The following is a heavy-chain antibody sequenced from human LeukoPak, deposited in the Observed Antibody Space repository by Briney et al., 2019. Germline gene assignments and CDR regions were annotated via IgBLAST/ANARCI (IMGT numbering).Heavy chain of an antibody. CDR1: GYSFTSYW. CDR3: ARRGPGSTVIEYYFDY. J-gene: IGHJ4*02. D-gene: IGHD4-17*01. CDR2: IYPGDSDT. V-gene: IGHV5-51*01. Sequence: GESLEISCKGSGYSFTSYWSGWVRQMPGKGLEWIGIIYPGDSDTRYSPSFQGQVTISADKTISTAYLQWSSLKASDTAMYYCARRGPGSTVIEYYFDYWGQGSLVTVSS.